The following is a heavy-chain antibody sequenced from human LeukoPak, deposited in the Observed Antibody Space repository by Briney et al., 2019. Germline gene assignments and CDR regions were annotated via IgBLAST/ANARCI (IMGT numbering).Heavy chain of an antibody. CDR1: GFTFSSYS. J-gene: IGHJ4*02. CDR3: AKPDRSGYYYLFDY. Sequence: PGGSLRLSCAASGFTFSSYSMNWVRQAPGKGLEWVSAISGSGGSTYYADSVKGRFTISRDNSKNTLYLQMNSLRAEDTAVYYCAKPDRSGYYYLFDYWGQGTLVTVSS. CDR2: ISGSGGST. V-gene: IGHV3-23*01. D-gene: IGHD3-22*01.